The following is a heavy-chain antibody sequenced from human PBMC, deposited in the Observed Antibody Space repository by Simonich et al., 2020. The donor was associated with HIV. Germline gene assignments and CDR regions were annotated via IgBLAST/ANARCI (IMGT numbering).Heavy chain of an antibody. J-gene: IGHJ4*02. V-gene: IGHV4-34*01. CDR1: GGSFSGYY. CDR3: ATNRPPGGYSSSWSLWF. Sequence: VQLQQWGAGLLKPSETLSLTCAVYGGSFSGYYWSWIRQPPGKRLAWIGEINHRGRNNYNPALKSRVTISGDTSKNQFSLKLSSVTAADTAIYYCATNRPPGGYSSSWSLWFWGQGTLVTVSS. CDR2: INHRGRN. D-gene: IGHD6-13*01.